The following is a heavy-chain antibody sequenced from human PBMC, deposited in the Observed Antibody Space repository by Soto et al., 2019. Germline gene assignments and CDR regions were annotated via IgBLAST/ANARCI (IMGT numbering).Heavy chain of an antibody. D-gene: IGHD3-9*01. CDR3: ARVRRMRYFDWAFDY. CDR1: GYTFTSYD. CDR2: MNPNSGNT. J-gene: IGHJ4*02. V-gene: IGHV1-8*01. Sequence: QVQLVQSGAEVKKPGASVKVSCKASGYTFTSYDINWVRQATGQGLEWMGWMNPNSGNTGYAPKFQGRVTMTRNTSVNTAYMELSRLRSEDTAVYYCARVRRMRYFDWAFDYWGQGTLVTVSS.